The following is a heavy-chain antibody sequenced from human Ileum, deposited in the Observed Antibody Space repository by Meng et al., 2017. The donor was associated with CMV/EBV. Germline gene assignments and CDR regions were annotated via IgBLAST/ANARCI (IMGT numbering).Heavy chain of an antibody. V-gene: IGHV4-34*01. CDR1: GESFREYY. CDR3: ARGQTTYGSKRYFDY. Sequence: SETLSLTCAVYGESFREYYWSWIRQSPGKGLEWIGEINHSGSTNYSPSLKSRVTTSVDSSKNHFSLNLTSVTAADTAVYYCARGQTTYGSKRYFDYWDQGKVVTVSS. D-gene: IGHD3-10*01. J-gene: IGHJ4*02. CDR2: INHSGST.